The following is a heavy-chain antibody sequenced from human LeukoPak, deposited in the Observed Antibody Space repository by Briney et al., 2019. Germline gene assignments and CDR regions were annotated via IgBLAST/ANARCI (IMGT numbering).Heavy chain of an antibody. J-gene: IGHJ1*01. CDR3: AREGLGPRGKLYFQH. Sequence: KASETLSLTCAVYGGSFSGYYWSWIRQPPGKGLEWIGEINHSGSTNYNLSLKSRVTISVDTSKNQFSLKLSSVTAADTAVYYCAREGLGPRGKLYFQHWGQGTLVTVSS. D-gene: IGHD3-16*01. V-gene: IGHV4-34*01. CDR1: GGSFSGYY. CDR2: INHSGST.